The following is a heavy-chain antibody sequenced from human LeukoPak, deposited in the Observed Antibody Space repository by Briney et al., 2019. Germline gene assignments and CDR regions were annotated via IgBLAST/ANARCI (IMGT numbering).Heavy chain of an antibody. D-gene: IGHD6-13*01. V-gene: IGHV4-59*01. CDR3: ATAGYSSSWYKAGYFQH. CDR2: IYYSGST. J-gene: IGHJ1*01. CDR1: GGSISSYY. Sequence: SETLSLTCTVSGGSISSYYWSWIRQPPGKGLEWIGYIYYSGSTNYNPSLKSRVTISVDTSKNQFSLKLSSVTAADTAVYYCATAGYSSSWYKAGYFQHWGQGTLVTVSS.